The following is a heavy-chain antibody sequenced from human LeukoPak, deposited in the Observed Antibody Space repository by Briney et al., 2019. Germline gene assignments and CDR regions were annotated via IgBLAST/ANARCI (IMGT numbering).Heavy chain of an antibody. V-gene: IGHV1-2*02. Sequence: ASVKVSCKASGYTFTDYYIHWVRQAPGQGLEWMGWSNPNSGGTNYAQKFQGRVTMTRDTSISTAYMELSRLRSDDTAMYYCARDIAYWGGDCYYLDSWGQGTLVTVSS. CDR3: ARDIAYWGGDCYYLDS. D-gene: IGHD2-21*02. J-gene: IGHJ4*02. CDR2: SNPNSGGT. CDR1: GYTFTDYY.